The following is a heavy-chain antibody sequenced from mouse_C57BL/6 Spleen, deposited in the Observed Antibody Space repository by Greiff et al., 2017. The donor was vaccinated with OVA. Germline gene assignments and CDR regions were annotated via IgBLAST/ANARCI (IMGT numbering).Heavy chain of an antibody. CDR3: ARGGHYAMDY. Sequence: QVHVKQSRAELVRPGTSVKVSCKASGYAFTNYLIEWVKQRPGQGLEWIGVINPGSGGTNYNEKFKGKATLTADKSSSTAYMQLSSLTSEDSAVYFCARGGHYAMDYWGQGTSVTVSS. V-gene: IGHV1-54*01. CDR1: GYAFTNYL. J-gene: IGHJ4*01. CDR2: INPGSGGT.